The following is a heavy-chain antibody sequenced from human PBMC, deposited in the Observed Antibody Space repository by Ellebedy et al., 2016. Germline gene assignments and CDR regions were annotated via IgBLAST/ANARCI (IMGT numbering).Heavy chain of an antibody. CDR1: RFTISDYS. D-gene: IGHD3-10*01. J-gene: IGHJ3*02. Sequence: GGSLRLSCAASRFTISDYSMSWIRQAPGKGLEWISYITDGGGTTYYADSVKGQFTISRDNIHNSLYLQMNSLRAEDTALYYCAKDRGVGGAFHIWGQGTMVTVSS. CDR2: ITDGGGTT. CDR3: AKDRGVGGAFHI. V-gene: IGHV3-11*01.